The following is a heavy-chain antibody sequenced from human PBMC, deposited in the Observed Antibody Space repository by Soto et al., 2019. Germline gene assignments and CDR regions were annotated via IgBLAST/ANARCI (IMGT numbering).Heavy chain of an antibody. D-gene: IGHD3-3*01. CDR2: IIPIFGTA. J-gene: IGHJ6*02. CDR3: ARVRFLEGLLSFEGDYYGTDS. Sequence: ASVKVSCKASGGTFSSYAISWVRQAPGQGLEWMGGIIPIFGTANYAQKFQGRVTITADESTSTAYMELSSLRSEDTAVYYCARVRFLEGLLSFEGDYYGTDSWRQGTTSTVSS. V-gene: IGHV1-69*13. CDR1: GGTFSSYA.